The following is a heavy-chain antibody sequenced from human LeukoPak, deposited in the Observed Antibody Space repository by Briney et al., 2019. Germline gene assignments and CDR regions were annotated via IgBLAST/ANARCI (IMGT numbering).Heavy chain of an antibody. D-gene: IGHD4-23*01. CDR3: ARRGDGGRSFDY. CDR2: IYSDGTT. Sequence: PGGSLRLSCAAPGFTVSRNYMSWVRQAPGKGLEWVSLIYSDGTTYYADSLKGRFTISRDNSKNTLYLQMSSLRAEDTAVYYCARRGDGGRSFDYWGQGTLVTVSS. V-gene: IGHV3-53*01. J-gene: IGHJ4*02. CDR1: GFTVSRNY.